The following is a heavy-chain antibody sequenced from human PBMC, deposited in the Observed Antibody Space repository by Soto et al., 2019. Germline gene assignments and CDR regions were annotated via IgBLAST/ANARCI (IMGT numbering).Heavy chain of an antibody. V-gene: IGHV3-23*01. CDR3: AKSFTQSNVWRAYRHKTHFDY. CDR2: ISGAGDTT. J-gene: IGHJ4*02. CDR1: GFTFSNFG. Sequence: EVRLLESGGGLVQPGGSLRLSCEASGFTFSNFGMDWVRRAPGEGLEWISFISGAGDTTYYADSVKGRFIISRDNSKNTLYLQMNSLRTEDTAIYFCAKSFTQSNVWRAYRHKTHFDYWGQGALVTVTS. D-gene: IGHD3-16*02.